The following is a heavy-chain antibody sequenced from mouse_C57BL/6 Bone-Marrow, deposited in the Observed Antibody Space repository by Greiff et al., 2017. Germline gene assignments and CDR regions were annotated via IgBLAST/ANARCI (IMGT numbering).Heavy chain of an antibody. CDR3: ARRRVITTVVVEQDWYFDV. J-gene: IGHJ1*03. Sequence: QVQLKQSGAELVKPGASVKLSCKASGYTFTSYWMHWVKQRPGQGLEWIGMIHPNSGSTNYNEKFKSKATLTVDKSSSTAYMQLSSLTSEDSAVYYCARRRVITTVVVEQDWYFDVWGTGTTVTVSS. CDR1: GYTFTSYW. V-gene: IGHV1-64*01. CDR2: IHPNSGST. D-gene: IGHD1-1*01.